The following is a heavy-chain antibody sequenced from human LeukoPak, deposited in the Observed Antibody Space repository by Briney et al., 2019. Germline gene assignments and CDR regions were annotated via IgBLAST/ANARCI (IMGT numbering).Heavy chain of an antibody. CDR2: IKQDGSEK. Sequence: GGSLRLSCAASGFTFSNYWMSWVRQAPGKGLEWVANIKQDGSEKYYVDSVKGRFTISRDNPKNSLFLQMNTLRAEDTAVYYCARSAMDYWGQGTLVTVSS. CDR1: GFTFSNYW. CDR3: ARSAMDY. V-gene: IGHV3-7*03. J-gene: IGHJ4*02.